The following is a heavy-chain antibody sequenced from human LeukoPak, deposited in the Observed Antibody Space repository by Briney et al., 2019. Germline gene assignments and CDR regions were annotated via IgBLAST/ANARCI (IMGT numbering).Heavy chain of an antibody. Sequence: SEALSPTCTVSGGSISSSSYYWGWIRQPPGKGLEWIGSIYYSGSTYYNPSLKSRVTISVDTSKNQFSLKLSSVTAADTAVYYCARQHGSGSSLFDYWGQGTLVTVSS. CDR3: ARQHGSGSSLFDY. CDR2: IYYSGST. V-gene: IGHV4-39*01. J-gene: IGHJ4*02. D-gene: IGHD3-10*01. CDR1: GGSISSSSYY.